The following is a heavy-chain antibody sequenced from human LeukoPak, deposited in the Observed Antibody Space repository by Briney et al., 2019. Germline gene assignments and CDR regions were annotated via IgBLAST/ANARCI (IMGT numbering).Heavy chain of an antibody. D-gene: IGHD3-22*01. CDR3: ARESTMIVVVTDDAFDI. V-gene: IGHV3-21*01. Sequence: PGGSLRLSCAASGFTFSSYSMNWVRQAPGKGLEWVSSISSSSSYIYYADSVKGRFTISRDNAKNSLYLQMNSLRAEDTAVYYCARESTMIVVVTDDAFDIWGQGTMVTVSS. CDR2: ISSSSSYI. CDR1: GFTFSSYS. J-gene: IGHJ3*02.